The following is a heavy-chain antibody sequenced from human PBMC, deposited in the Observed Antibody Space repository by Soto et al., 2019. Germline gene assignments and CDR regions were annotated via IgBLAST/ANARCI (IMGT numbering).Heavy chain of an antibody. J-gene: IGHJ4*02. D-gene: IGHD6-19*01. V-gene: IGHV3-23*01. Sequence: GGSLRLSCAASGFTFSSYAMSWVRQAPGKGLEWVSAISGSGGSTYYADSVKGRFTISRDNSKNTLYLQMNSLRAEDTAVYYCAKLRWLVLFYSPDFDYWGQGTLVTVSS. CDR2: ISGSGGST. CDR1: GFTFSSYA. CDR3: AKLRWLVLFYSPDFDY.